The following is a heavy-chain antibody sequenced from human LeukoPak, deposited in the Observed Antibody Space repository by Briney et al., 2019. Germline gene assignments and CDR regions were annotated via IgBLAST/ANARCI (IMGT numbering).Heavy chain of an antibody. V-gene: IGHV3-9*03. CDR3: ARARFTGHAFDI. Sequence: GGSLRLSCAASGFTFDDYALHWVRQAPGKGLEWVSGISWNSNNIGYADSVKGRFTISRDNAKSSLYLQMNSLRAEDMALYYCARARFTGHAFDIWGQGTMVTVSS. CDR2: ISWNSNNI. J-gene: IGHJ3*02. CDR1: GFTFDDYA.